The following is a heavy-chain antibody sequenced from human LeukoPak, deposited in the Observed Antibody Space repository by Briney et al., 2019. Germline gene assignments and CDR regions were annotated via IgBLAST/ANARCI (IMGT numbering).Heavy chain of an antibody. J-gene: IGHJ6*02. CDR1: GGTFSSYA. D-gene: IGHD1-26*01. Sequence: GASVKVSCKASGGTFSSYAISWVRQAPGQGLEWMGRIIPILGIASYAQKFQGRVTITADKSTSTAYIELSSLISEDTAVYYCARLVGDADGVPDYYDMDVWGQGTTVTVSS. CDR3: ARLVGDADGVPDYYDMDV. V-gene: IGHV1-69*04. CDR2: IIPILGIA.